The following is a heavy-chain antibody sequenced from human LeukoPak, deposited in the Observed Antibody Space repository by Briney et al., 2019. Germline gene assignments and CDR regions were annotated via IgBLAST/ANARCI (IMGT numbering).Heavy chain of an antibody. CDR1: GGSISRSSYF. V-gene: IGHV4-39*07. D-gene: IGHD3-9*01. CDR2: ISSSGST. Sequence: SETLSLTCTVSGGSISRSSYFWGWIRQPPGKGLEWIGSISSSGSTYYNPALKSRVTISLDTSKNQFSLRVSSVTAADTAVYYCARIDSTAGGDYWGQGTLVTVSS. CDR3: ARIDSTAGGDY. J-gene: IGHJ4*02.